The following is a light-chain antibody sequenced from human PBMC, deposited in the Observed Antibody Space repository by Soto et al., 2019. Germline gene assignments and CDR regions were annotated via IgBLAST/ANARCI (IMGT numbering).Light chain of an antibody. Sequence: QSVLTQPPSVSGAPGQRVTISCKGSSSNIGGGYDAHWYQHLPGTAPKLLIYSNTNRPSGVPDRFSASTSGTSASLAITGLLPEDEADYYCQSYDSSLRGVIFGGGTQLTVL. CDR1: SSNIGGGYD. J-gene: IGLJ2*01. CDR2: SNT. CDR3: QSYDSSLRGVI. V-gene: IGLV1-40*01.